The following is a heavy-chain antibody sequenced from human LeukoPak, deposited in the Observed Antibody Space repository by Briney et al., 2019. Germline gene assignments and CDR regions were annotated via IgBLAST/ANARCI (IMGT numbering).Heavy chain of an antibody. D-gene: IGHD1-26*01. Sequence: SETLSLTCTVSGGSISSYYWSWIRQRPGKGLEWMGNIYYSGSTNYNPSLKRRVTISVDTSKMQFSLQLSSVTAADTAVYYCARRSYGEGWPFDYWGQGTLVTVSS. CDR3: ARRSYGEGWPFDY. CDR1: GGSISSYY. J-gene: IGHJ4*02. CDR2: IYYSGST. V-gene: IGHV4-59*01.